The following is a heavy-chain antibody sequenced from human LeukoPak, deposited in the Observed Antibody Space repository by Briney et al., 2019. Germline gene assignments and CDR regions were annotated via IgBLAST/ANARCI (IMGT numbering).Heavy chain of an antibody. V-gene: IGHV3-21*01. CDR3: TAIHVY. Sequence: GGSLRLSCAVSGITLSNYGMSWVRQAPGKGLEWVSSISGGSSSIDYADSVKGRFTISRDNAKNSVFLQMNSLRAEDTAVYYCTAIHVYWGQGTLVTVSS. CDR1: GITLSNYG. CDR2: ISGGSSSI. D-gene: IGHD2-21*02. J-gene: IGHJ4*02.